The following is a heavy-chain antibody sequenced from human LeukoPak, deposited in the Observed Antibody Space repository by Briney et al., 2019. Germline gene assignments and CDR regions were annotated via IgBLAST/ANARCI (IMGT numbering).Heavy chain of an antibody. Sequence: GASVKVSCKASGYTFTSYGISGVRQAPGQGLEWMGWISAYNGNTNYAQKLQGRVTMTTDTSTSTAYMELRSLRSDDTAVYYCARDLGRDCTNGVCYSGYWGQGTLVTVSS. D-gene: IGHD2-8*01. CDR2: ISAYNGNT. V-gene: IGHV1-18*01. CDR3: ARDLGRDCTNGVCYSGY. J-gene: IGHJ4*02. CDR1: GYTFTSYG.